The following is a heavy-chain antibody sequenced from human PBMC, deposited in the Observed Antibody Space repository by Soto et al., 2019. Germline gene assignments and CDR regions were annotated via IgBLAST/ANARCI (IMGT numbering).Heavy chain of an antibody. Sequence: GGSLRLSCEGTGFTFSNAWMSWVRQAPGKGLEWIGRIKTKTDGATTDYATPVRGRFTISRDDSKNTLYLQLNSLETEDTAMYYCTTRAAAGPYYFDYWGQGTLVTVSS. D-gene: IGHD6-13*01. CDR2: IKTKTDGATT. V-gene: IGHV3-15*01. J-gene: IGHJ4*02. CDR1: GFTFSNAW. CDR3: TTRAAAGPYYFDY.